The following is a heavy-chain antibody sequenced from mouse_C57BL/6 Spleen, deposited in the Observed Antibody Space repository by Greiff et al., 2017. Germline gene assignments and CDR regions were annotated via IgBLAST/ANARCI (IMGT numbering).Heavy chain of an antibody. CDR3: ARWGDARDY. J-gene: IGHJ4*01. Sequence: VQLQQPGPELVKPGASVKISCKASGYSFTGYYMNWVKQSPEKSLEWIGEINPSTGGTTYNQKFKAKATLTVDKSSSTAYMQLKSLTSEDSAVYYCARWGDARDYWGQGTSVTVSS. CDR2: INPSTGGT. CDR1: GYSFTGYY. V-gene: IGHV1-42*01.